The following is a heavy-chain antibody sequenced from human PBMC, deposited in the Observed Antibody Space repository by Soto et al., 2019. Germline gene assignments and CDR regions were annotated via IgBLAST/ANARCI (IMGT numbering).Heavy chain of an antibody. V-gene: IGHV3-48*02. J-gene: IGHJ2*01. CDR2: ISSSSSTI. D-gene: IGHD6-13*01. CDR1: GFTFSSYS. CDR3: ARNLEDSSSWYWYFDL. Sequence: GGSLRLSCAASGFTFSSYSMNWVRQAPGKGLEWVSYISSSSSTIYYADSVKGRFTISRDNAKNSLYLQMNSLRDEDTAVYYCARNLEDSSSWYWYFDLWGRGTLVTVSS.